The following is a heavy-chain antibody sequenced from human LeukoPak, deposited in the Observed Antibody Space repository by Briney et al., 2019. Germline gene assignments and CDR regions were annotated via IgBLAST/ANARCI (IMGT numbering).Heavy chain of an antibody. J-gene: IGHJ4*02. CDR2: INHRGST. V-gene: IGHV4-34*01. CDR1: GGSFSGYY. CDR3: AGRESDGSGSRTFDY. D-gene: IGHD3-10*01. Sequence: SETLSLTCAVYGGSFSGYYWSWIRQPAWKGLEWIGEINHRGSTNYNPFLKSRVTISVDTSKNQFSLKLSSVTAADTAVYYCAGRESDGSGSRTFDYWGQGTLVTVSS.